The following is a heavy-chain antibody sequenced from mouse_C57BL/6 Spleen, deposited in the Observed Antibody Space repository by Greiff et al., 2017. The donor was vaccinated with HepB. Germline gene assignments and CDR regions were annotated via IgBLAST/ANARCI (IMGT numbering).Heavy chain of an antibody. CDR2: INPDSSTI. Sequence: EVHLVESGGGLVQPGGSLKLSCAASGIDFSRYWMSWVRRAPGKGLEWIGEINPDSSTINYAPSLKDKFIISRDNAKNTLYLQMSKVRSEDTALYYCASPFDYGSSYEDWYFDVWGTGTTVTVSS. D-gene: IGHD1-1*01. CDR1: GIDFSRYW. V-gene: IGHV4-1*01. J-gene: IGHJ1*03. CDR3: ASPFDYGSSYEDWYFDV.